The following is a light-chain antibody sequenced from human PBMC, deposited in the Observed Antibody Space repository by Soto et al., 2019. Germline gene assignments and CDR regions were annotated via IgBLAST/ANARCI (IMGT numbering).Light chain of an antibody. CDR3: QSYDSSLSAYV. CDR2: NNN. V-gene: IGLV1-40*01. Sequence: QPVLTQPPSVSGAPGQRVTISCTGSSSNIGAGYDVQWYQQLPRTPPKFLIYNNNNRPSGVPDRFSGSKSGTSASLAITGLQAEDEADYYCQSYDSSLSAYVFGTGTKLTVL. J-gene: IGLJ1*01. CDR1: SSNIGAGYD.